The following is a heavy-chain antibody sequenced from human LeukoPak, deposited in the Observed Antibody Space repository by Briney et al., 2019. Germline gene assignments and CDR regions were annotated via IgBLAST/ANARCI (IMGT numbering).Heavy chain of an antibody. J-gene: IGHJ4*02. CDR3: ARANNGSWHN. V-gene: IGHV3-30-3*01. Sequence: GGSLRLSCAASGFTFSSYAMHWVRQAPGKGLEWVAVISYDGSNKYYADSVKGRFTISRDNSKNSLYLQMNSLRVDDTAVYYCARANNGSWHNWGQGTLVTVSA. CDR2: ISYDGSNK. CDR1: GFTFSSYA. D-gene: IGHD6-13*01.